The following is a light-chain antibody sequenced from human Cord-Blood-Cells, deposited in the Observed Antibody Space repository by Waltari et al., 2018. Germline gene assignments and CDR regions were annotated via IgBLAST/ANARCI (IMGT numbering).Light chain of an antibody. CDR3: SSYTSSSTYV. CDR1: SSDVGGYNY. Sequence: QSALTQPASVSGSPGPSINTPCTGTSSDVGGYNYFSWYQQHPGKAPKLMIYDVSNRPSGVSNRFSGSKSGNTASLTISGLQAEDEADYYCSSYTSSSTYVFGTGTKVTVL. J-gene: IGLJ1*01. V-gene: IGLV2-14*01. CDR2: DVS.